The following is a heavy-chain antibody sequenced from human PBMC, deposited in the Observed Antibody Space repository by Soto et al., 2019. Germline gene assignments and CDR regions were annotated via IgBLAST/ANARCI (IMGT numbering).Heavy chain of an antibody. J-gene: IGHJ4*02. D-gene: IGHD4-17*01. CDR1: GGTFSSYT. CDR2: IIPILGIA. V-gene: IGHV1-69*02. CDR3: ARTTICDWSTVTTSMAGFDY. Sequence: QVQLVQSGAEVKKPGSSVKVSCKASGGTFSSYTISWVRQAPGQGLEWMGRIIPILGIANYAQKFQGRVTITADKSTSTAYMELSSLRSEDTAVYYCARTTICDWSTVTTSMAGFDYWGQGTLVTVSS.